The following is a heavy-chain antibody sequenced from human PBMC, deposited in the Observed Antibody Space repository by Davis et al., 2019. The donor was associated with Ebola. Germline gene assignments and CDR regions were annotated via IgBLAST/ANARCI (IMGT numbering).Heavy chain of an antibody. CDR2: TVPILGTP. J-gene: IGHJ4*02. CDR3: ARGGDGADAYFDY. D-gene: IGHD3-16*01. V-gene: IGHV1-69*13. Sequence: SVQVSCKASAGPFRNYAISWVRQAPGPGLEWMGGTVPILGTPNYAQRFQGRVTISADESTSTAYMELSGLRSADTAVYYCARGGDGADAYFDYWGQGTLITVSS. CDR1: AGPFRNYA.